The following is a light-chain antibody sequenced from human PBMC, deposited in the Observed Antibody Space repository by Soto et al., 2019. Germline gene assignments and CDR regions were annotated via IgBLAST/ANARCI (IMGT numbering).Light chain of an antibody. CDR1: QSVSRY. CDR3: QQRSNWSLT. J-gene: IGKJ4*01. Sequence: EIVLTQSPATLSLSPGARATLSCRASQSVSRYLAWYQQKPGQAPRLLIYDTSNRATGIPARFSGSGSGTDFTLTISSLEPEDFAVYYCQQRSNWSLTFGGGTKVEIK. CDR2: DTS. V-gene: IGKV3-11*01.